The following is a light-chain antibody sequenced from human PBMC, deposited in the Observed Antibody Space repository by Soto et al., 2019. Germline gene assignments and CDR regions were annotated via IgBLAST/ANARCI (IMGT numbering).Light chain of an antibody. CDR3: QQYTNWPPYT. J-gene: IGKJ2*01. V-gene: IGKV3-15*01. Sequence: EIVMTQSPATLSVSPGERATLSCRASQSVSTNLAWYQQKPGQSPRLLIYGASTRATGIPARFSGSGSETEFTLTISSRQSEDVAVYYCQQYTNWPPYTFGQGTNLEIK. CDR2: GAS. CDR1: QSVSTN.